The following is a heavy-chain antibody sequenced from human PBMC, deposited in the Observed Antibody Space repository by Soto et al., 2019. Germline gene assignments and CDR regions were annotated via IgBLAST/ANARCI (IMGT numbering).Heavy chain of an antibody. V-gene: IGHV1-69*02. CDR2: IIPILGIA. CDR3: VVPAAMGYYFDY. D-gene: IGHD2-2*01. J-gene: IGHJ4*02. Sequence: SVKVSCKASGGTFSSYTISWVRQAPGQGLEWMGRIIPILGIANYAQKFQGRVTITADKSTSTAYMELSSLRSEDTAVYYCVVPAAMGYYFDYWGQGTLVTVSS. CDR1: GGTFSSYT.